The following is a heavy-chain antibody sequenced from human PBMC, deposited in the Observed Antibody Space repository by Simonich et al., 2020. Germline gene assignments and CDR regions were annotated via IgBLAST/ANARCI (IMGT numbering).Heavy chain of an antibody. V-gene: IGHV3-33*01. Sequence: QVQLVESGGGVVQPGRSRRLSCEASGFTFSSYGMHWVRQAPGKGLEGWAVKCNSGSNKYYADSGKGRFTISRDNSKNTLYLQMNSLRAEDTAVYYCARDRCTNGVCLDVWGKGTTVTVSS. CDR3: ARDRCTNGVCLDV. D-gene: IGHD2-8*01. CDR2: KCNSGSNK. CDR1: GFTFSSYG. J-gene: IGHJ6*04.